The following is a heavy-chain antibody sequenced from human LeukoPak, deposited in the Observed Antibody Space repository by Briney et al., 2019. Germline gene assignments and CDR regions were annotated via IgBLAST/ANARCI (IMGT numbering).Heavy chain of an antibody. J-gene: IGHJ6*02. CDR1: GYTFTSYG. D-gene: IGHD3-22*01. CDR3: ARDVYYYDSSGYKLDYYYYGMDV. CDR2: ISAYNGNT. V-gene: IGHV1-18*01. Sequence: GASVKVSCKASGYTFTSYGISWVRQAPGQGLEWMGWISAYNGNTNYAQKLQGRVTMTTDTSTSTAYLELSRLRSDDTAVYYCARDVYYYDSSGYKLDYYYYGMDVWGQGATVTVSS.